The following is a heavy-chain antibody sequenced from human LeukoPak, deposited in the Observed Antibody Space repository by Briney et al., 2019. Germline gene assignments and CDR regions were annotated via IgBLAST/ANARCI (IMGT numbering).Heavy chain of an antibody. CDR2: IFPIFGTA. CDR1: VGTFRSYA. D-gene: IGHD3-22*01. J-gene: IGHJ5*02. Sequence: GGSVKVSCKASVGTFRSYAISWVRQAPGQGLEWMGGIFPIFGTANYAQKFQGRVTITADDSTSTDYTELSSLRSENTAVYYCARDREPYYYDSSTTNWFDPWGQGTLVTVSS. CDR3: ARDREPYYYDSSTTNWFDP. V-gene: IGHV1-69*13.